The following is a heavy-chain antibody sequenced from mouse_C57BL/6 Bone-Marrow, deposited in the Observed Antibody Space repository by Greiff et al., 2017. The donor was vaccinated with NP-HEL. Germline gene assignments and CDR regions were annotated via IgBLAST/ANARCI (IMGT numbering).Heavy chain of an antibody. V-gene: IGHV1-52*01. J-gene: IGHJ4*01. CDR3: ARWGNYAMDY. CDR1: GYTFTSYW. Sequence: VKLQESGAELVRPGSSVKLSCKASGYTFTSYWMHWVKQRPIQGLEWIGNIDPSDSETHYNQKFKDKATLTVDKSSSTAYMQLSSLTSEDSAVYYCARWGNYAMDYWGQGTSVTVSS. CDR2: IDPSDSET.